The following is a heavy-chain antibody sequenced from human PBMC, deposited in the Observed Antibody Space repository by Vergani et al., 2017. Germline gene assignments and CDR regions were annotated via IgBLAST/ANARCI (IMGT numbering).Heavy chain of an antibody. Sequence: QVQLQQWGAGLLKPSETLSLTCAVYGGSFSGYYWSWIRQPPGKGLEWIGEINHSGSTNYNPSLKSRVTISVDTSKNQFSLKLSSVTAADTAVYYCARVPRGYQLLSYYYYYYMDVWGKXP. D-gene: IGHD2-2*01. CDR3: ARVPRGYQLLSYYYYYYMDV. V-gene: IGHV4-34*01. CDR1: GGSFSGYY. CDR2: INHSGST. J-gene: IGHJ6*03.